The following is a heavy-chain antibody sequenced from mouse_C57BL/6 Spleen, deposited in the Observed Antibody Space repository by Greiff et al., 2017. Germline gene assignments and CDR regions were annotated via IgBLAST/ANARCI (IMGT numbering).Heavy chain of an antibody. V-gene: IGHV1-64*01. D-gene: IGHD1-1*01. J-gene: IGHJ4*01. Sequence: QVQLQQPGAELVKPGASVKLSCKASGYTFTSYWMHWVKQRPGQGLEWIGMIHPNSGSTNYNEKFKSKATLTVDKSSSTAYMQLSSLTSEDSAVYYLASEASIATVVVPYAMDYWGQGTSVTVSS. CDR3: ASEASIATVVVPYAMDY. CDR2: IHPNSGST. CDR1: GYTFTSYW.